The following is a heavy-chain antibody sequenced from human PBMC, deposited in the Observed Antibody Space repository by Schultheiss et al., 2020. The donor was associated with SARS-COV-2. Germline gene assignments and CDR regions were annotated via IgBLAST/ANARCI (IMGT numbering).Heavy chain of an antibody. CDR1: GFTFSNYN. Sequence: GESLKISCAASGFTFSNYNMNWVRQAPGKGLEWVSSISSSSTYIFYADSVRGRFTISRDNAKNSLYLQMNSLRAEDTAVYYCARGRRDLHFSLYYFDYWGQGTLVTVSS. J-gene: IGHJ4*02. V-gene: IGHV3-21*01. CDR3: ARGRRDLHFSLYYFDY. D-gene: IGHD3-16*02. CDR2: ISSSSTYI.